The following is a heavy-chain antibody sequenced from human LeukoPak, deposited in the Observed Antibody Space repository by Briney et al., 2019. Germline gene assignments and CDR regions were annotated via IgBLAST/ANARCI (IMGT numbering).Heavy chain of an antibody. V-gene: IGHV1-18*01. J-gene: IGHJ4*02. Sequence: ASVNVSCKAAGYTFTSYGINWVRQAPGQGLEWMGWISTYNGNTHYAQKLQGRVTMTTDTATSTAYMDLRSLRSDDTAVYFCARGLHTYCSGGSCYSLLDYWGQGTLVTVSS. CDR3: ARGLHTYCSGGSCYSLLDY. CDR2: ISTYNGNT. CDR1: GYTFTSYG. D-gene: IGHD2-15*01.